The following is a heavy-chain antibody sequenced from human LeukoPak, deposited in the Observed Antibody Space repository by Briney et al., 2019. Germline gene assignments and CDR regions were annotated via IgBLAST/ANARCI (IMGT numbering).Heavy chain of an antibody. CDR1: GFTFSDYY. CDR3: TRGGYSSSWFWNY. Sequence: GGSLRLSCAASGFTFSDYYMSWIRQAPGKGLEWVANIKQDGSESYYVDSVKGRFTISRDNAKDSLYLQMNSLRAEDTAVYYCTRGGYSSSWFWNYWGQGTLVTVSS. D-gene: IGHD6-13*01. J-gene: IGHJ4*02. CDR2: IKQDGSES. V-gene: IGHV3-7*01.